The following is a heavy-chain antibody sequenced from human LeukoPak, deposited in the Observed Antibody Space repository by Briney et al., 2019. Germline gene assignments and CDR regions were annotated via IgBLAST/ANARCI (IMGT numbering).Heavy chain of an antibody. J-gene: IGHJ4*02. V-gene: IGHV3-30*04. CDR3: AREPYGSGSYQFDY. CDR1: GFTFSSNA. Sequence: QAGRSLRLSCAASGFTFSSNAMHWVRQAPGKGLEWVAIISFDGNNKYYADSVKGRFTISRDNSKNTLYLKMNSLRTEDTAMYYCAREPYGSGSYQFDYWGQGTLVTVSS. D-gene: IGHD3-10*01. CDR2: ISFDGNNK.